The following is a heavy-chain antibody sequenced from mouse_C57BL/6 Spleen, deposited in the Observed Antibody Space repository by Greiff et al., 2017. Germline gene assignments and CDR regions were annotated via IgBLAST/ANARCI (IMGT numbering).Heavy chain of an antibody. V-gene: IGHV1-82*01. Sequence: QVQLQQSGPELVKPGASVKISCKASGYAFSSSWMNWVKQRPGKGLEWIGRIYPGDGDTNYNGKFKGKATLTADKSSSTAYMQLSSLTSEDSAVYYWARCEYYYYGGSFYYWGQGTTLTVSS. J-gene: IGHJ2*01. CDR2: IYPGDGDT. CDR1: GYAFSSSW. CDR3: ARCEYYYYGGSFYY. D-gene: IGHD1-1*01.